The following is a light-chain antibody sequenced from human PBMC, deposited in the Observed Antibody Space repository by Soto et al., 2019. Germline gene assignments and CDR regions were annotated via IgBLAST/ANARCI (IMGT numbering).Light chain of an antibody. CDR1: NVGSRS. V-gene: IGLV3-21*01. Sequence: SYELTQPPSVSVAPGETARISCGGNNVGSRSVHWYQQKPGQAPFLVIYYDSDRPSAIPERFSGSNSGNTATLIISRVEAGDEADYYCQVWEATGDQVVFGGGTKLTVL. CDR3: QVWEATGDQVV. J-gene: IGLJ2*01. CDR2: YDS.